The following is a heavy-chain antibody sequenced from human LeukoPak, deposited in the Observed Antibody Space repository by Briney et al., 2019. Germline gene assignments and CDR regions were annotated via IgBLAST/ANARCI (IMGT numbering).Heavy chain of an antibody. V-gene: IGHV3-49*04. J-gene: IGHJ4*01. CDR2: IRSKAYGGTT. D-gene: IGHD1-26*01. CDR1: GFRFGDHA. Sequence: GGSLRLSCTGSGFRFGDHAMSWVRQAPGKGLVWVGFIRSKAYGGTTEYAASVKGSFSISRDDSKSIAYLQVNSLKTEDTAVYYCSRYCGSYYRTYYFDYSGHGTLVTVSP. CDR3: SRYCGSYYRTYYFDY.